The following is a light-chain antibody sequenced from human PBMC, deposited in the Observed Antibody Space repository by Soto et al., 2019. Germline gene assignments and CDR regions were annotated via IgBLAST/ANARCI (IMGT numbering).Light chain of an antibody. CDR3: QQLSNYPIT. V-gene: IGKV1-9*01. CDR2: ATS. CDR1: QGISSY. J-gene: IGKJ5*01. Sequence: DIQMTQSPSTLSGSVGDRVTITCRASQGISSYLVWYQQKPGKAPKLLIHATSTLQSGVPSRFSGSGSGTEFTLTISSLQPEDFATYYCQQLSNYPITFGQGTRLEIK.